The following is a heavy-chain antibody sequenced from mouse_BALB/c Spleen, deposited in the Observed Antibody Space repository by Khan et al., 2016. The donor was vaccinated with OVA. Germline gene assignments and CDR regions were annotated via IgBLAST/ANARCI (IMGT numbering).Heavy chain of an antibody. V-gene: IGHV1-7*01. Sequence: QVQLQQSGAELAKPGASVKMSCKASGYTFTTYWMHWIKQRPGQGLEWIGYINPSTSYTEYSLKFKDKATLTADKSSSTAYMQLSSLTSEDSAIYDCTSRGLYGIFAYWGQATLVTVST. CDR3: TSRGLYGIFAY. J-gene: IGHJ3*01. CDR1: GYTFTTYW. D-gene: IGHD2-1*01. CDR2: INPSTSYT.